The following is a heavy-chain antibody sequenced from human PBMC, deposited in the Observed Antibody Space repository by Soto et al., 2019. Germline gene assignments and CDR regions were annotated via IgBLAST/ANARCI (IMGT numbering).Heavy chain of an antibody. CDR2: ISGSGGST. D-gene: IGHD3-10*01. CDR3: ASVLFPHDY. CDR1: GFTFSSYA. Sequence: EVQLLESGGGLVQPGGSLRLSCAASGFTFSSYAMSWVRQAPGKGLEWVSAISGSGGSTYYADSVKGRFTISRDNPKNRLYLQMTSLRAEDTAVYYCASVLFPHDYWGQGTLVTVSS. V-gene: IGHV3-23*01. J-gene: IGHJ4*02.